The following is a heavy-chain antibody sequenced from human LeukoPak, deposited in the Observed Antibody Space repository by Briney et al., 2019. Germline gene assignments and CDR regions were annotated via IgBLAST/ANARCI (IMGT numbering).Heavy chain of an antibody. J-gene: IGHJ4*02. CDR3: AREQWLVRGGGYFDY. D-gene: IGHD6-19*01. Sequence: SGGSLRLSCAASRFTVSSNYMSWVRQAPGKGLEWVSVIYSGGSTYYADSVKGRFTISRDNSKNTLYLQMNSLRAEDTAVYYCAREQWLVRGGGYFDYWGQGTLVTVSS. V-gene: IGHV3-53*01. CDR2: IYSGGST. CDR1: RFTVSSNY.